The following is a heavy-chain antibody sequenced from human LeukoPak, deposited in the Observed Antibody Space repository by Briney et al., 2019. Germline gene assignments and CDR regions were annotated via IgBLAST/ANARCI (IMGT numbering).Heavy chain of an antibody. J-gene: IGHJ6*02. CDR1: GYTFTSYY. CDR3: ARSYYGSGSSYYYGMDV. V-gene: IGHV1-46*01. CDR2: INPSGGST. Sequence: ASVKVSCKASGYTFTSYYMHWVRQAPGQGLEWTGIINPSGGSTSYAQKFQGRVTMTRDTSTSTVYMELSSLRSEDTAVYYCARSYYGSGSSYYYGMDVWGQGTTATVSS. D-gene: IGHD3-10*01.